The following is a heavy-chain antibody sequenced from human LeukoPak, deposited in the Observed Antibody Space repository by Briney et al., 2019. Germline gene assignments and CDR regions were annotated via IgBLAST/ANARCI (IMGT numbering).Heavy chain of an antibody. V-gene: IGHV2-5*02. CDR3: AHRRDSSGYHYRWWFAP. Sequence: SGPTLVNPTQTLTLTCTFSGFSLTTSGVGVGWIRQPPGKALEWLALINWDDQKVYRPSLQSRLSITKDTSKNQVVLTMTNVDPVDTATYYCAHRRDSSGYHYRWWFAPWGQGTLVTVSS. D-gene: IGHD3-22*01. CDR2: INWDDQK. J-gene: IGHJ5*02. CDR1: GFSLTTSGVG.